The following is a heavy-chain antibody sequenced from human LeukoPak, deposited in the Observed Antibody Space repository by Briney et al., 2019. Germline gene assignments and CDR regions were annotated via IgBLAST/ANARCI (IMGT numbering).Heavy chain of an antibody. D-gene: IGHD4-11*01. CDR3: ARHYSTDPFDY. Sequence: SETLSLTCTVSGASINSYYWSWIRQPPGKGLEWVACISHSGNTNYNPSLKTRVTISAGTSKSQISLKLTSVTAADTATYYCARHYSTDPFDYWGQGTPVTVSS. J-gene: IGHJ4*02. CDR2: ISHSGNT. CDR1: GASINSYY. V-gene: IGHV4-59*08.